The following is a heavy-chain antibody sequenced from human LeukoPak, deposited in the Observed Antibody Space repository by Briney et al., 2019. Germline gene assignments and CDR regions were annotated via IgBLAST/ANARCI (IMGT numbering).Heavy chain of an antibody. CDR1: GGSISSGDYY. Sequence: SETPSLTCTVSGGSISSGDYYWSWIRQPPGKGLEWIGYIYYSGSTYYTPSLRGRVTISVDTSKNQFSLNLSSVTAADTAVYYCARGYSLDYWGQGTLATVSS. J-gene: IGHJ4*02. CDR2: IYYSGST. V-gene: IGHV4-30-4*01. D-gene: IGHD5-18*01. CDR3: ARGYSLDY.